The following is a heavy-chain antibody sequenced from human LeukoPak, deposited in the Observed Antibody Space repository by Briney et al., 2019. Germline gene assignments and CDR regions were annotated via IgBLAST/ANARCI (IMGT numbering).Heavy chain of an antibody. Sequence: PSETLSLTCTVSGGSISSSSYYWGWIRQPPGKGLEWIGSIYYSGSTYYNPSLKSRVTISVDTSKNQFSLKLSSVTAADTAVYYCARCLGYMAAFDIWGQGTMVTVSS. D-gene: IGHD5/OR15-5a*01. CDR3: ARCLGYMAAFDI. J-gene: IGHJ3*02. V-gene: IGHV4-39*01. CDR2: IYYSGST. CDR1: GGSISSSSYY.